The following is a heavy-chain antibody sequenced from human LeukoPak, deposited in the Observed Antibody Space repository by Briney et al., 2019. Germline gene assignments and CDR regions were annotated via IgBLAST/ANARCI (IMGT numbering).Heavy chain of an antibody. CDR3: ARELPREVTLDY. Sequence: GGSLRLSCAASGFTLSSYEMHWVRQAPGKGLVWVSRINSDGSRTGYADSVKGRFTISRDDAKNTLYLQMNSLRAEDTAIYYCARELPREVTLDYWGQGTLVTVSS. CDR1: GFTLSSYE. V-gene: IGHV3-74*01. J-gene: IGHJ4*02. CDR2: INSDGSRT. D-gene: IGHD2-21*02.